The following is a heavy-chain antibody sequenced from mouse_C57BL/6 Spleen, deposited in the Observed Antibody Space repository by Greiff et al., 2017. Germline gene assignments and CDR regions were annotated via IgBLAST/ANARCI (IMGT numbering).Heavy chain of an antibody. CDR3: AREDYSNSYYYAMDY. CDR2: ISDGGSYT. CDR1: GFTFSSYA. Sequence: EVQVVESGGGLVKPGGSLKLSCAASGFTFSSYAMSWVRQTPEKRLEWVATISDGGSYTYYPDNVKGRFTISRDNAKNNLYLQMSHLKSEDTAMYYCAREDYSNSYYYAMDYWGQGTSVTVSS. V-gene: IGHV5-4*01. J-gene: IGHJ4*01. D-gene: IGHD2-5*01.